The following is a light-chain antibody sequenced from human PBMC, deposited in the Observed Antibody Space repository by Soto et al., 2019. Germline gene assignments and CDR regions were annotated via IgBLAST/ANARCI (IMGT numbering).Light chain of an antibody. Sequence: EIWMTQYPATLSVSPGERATLSCRASQSVSSNLAWYQQKPGQAPRLLIYGASTRATGIPARLSGTGYETDLTLTISGLKYEDSEVYLCQQYNNWPFSFGQGTRLEIK. CDR3: QQYNNWPFS. J-gene: IGKJ5*01. CDR2: GAS. V-gene: IGKV3-15*01. CDR1: QSVSSN.